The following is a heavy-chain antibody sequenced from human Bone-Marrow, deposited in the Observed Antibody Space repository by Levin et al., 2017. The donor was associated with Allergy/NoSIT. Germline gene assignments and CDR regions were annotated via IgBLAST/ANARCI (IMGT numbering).Heavy chain of an antibody. D-gene: IGHD2-15*01. CDR3: ARIRVEVPIVDYFDH. CDR1: GGSISSHY. J-gene: IGHJ4*02. CDR2: ISYSGIT. Sequence: GSLRLSCTVSGGSISSHYWSWVRQPPGKGLEYIGYISYSGITNYNPSLKSRLTISKDTSTNQFPQHLTSVTAADTAVFFCARIRVEVPIVDYFDHWGQGTLVTVSS. V-gene: IGHV4-59*08.